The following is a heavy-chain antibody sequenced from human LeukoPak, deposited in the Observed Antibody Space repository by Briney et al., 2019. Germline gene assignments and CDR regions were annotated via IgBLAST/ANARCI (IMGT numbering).Heavy chain of an antibody. D-gene: IGHD4-23*01. CDR2: ISDSGDGT. CDR3: AKHGIYGGNSGAIFDP. CDR1: GLTFRSYA. V-gene: IGHV3-23*01. J-gene: IGHJ5*02. Sequence: PGGSLRLSCAASGLTFRSYAMSWVRQAPGKGLEWVSRISDSGDGTKYADSVKGRFSISRDNTKNTLYLQINSLRAEDTAVYYCAKHGIYGGNSGAIFDPWGQGTLVTVSS.